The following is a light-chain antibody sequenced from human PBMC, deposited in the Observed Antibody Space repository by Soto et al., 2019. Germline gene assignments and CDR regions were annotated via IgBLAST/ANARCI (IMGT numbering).Light chain of an antibody. CDR2: GAS. CDR3: QQYGSSPRT. V-gene: IGKV3-20*01. Sequence: EIVLTQSTGTLSLSPGERATFSCRATQSVSRSHLAWYQQKTGQAPRLLIYGASSRATGIPDRFSGSGSGTDFTLTISRLEPEDFAVYYCQQYGSSPRTFGQGTKLEIK. J-gene: IGKJ2*01. CDR1: QSVSRSH.